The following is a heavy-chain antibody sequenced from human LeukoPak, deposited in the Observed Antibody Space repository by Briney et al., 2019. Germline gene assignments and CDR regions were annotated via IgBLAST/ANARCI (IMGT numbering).Heavy chain of an antibody. D-gene: IGHD6-19*01. CDR3: TRGSSGRRDN. CDR2: MNPNSGNT. J-gene: IGHJ4*02. Sequence: GASVKVSCEASGYTFTSCDINWVRQATGQGLEWMGWMNPNSGNTGYGQGFQGRITMTRDISIGTAYMELSNLTSEDTAMYYCTRGSSGRRDNWGQGTLVTVSA. V-gene: IGHV1-8*01. CDR1: GYTFTSCD.